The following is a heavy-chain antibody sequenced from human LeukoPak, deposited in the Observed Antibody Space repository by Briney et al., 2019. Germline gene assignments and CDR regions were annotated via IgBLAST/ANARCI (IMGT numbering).Heavy chain of an antibody. CDR3: AKERSGREAFFDLDS. J-gene: IGHJ3*02. CDR2: INPDSGGT. Sequence: GRSVSPSPAASRYTSTVDNSGAGSEAPGQGLEWMGWINPDSGGTNYAQRFHGRVTMTRDRSISTVYLELSRLSSDDAAVYYCAKERSGREAFFDLDSRGQGTTVT. V-gene: IGHV1-2*03. D-gene: IGHD6-25*01. CDR1: RYTSTVDN.